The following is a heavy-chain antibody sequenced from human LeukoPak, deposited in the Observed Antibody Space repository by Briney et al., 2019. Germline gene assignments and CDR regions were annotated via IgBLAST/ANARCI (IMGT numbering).Heavy chain of an antibody. Sequence: GGSLRLSCGGSGFIFSSYGIHWVRQAPGKGLEWVAVISFDGADKYYADSVKGRFTISRDNSKSTVYLQMNSLRAEDTAVYYCAKDFDNAYYYYYGMDVWGQGTTVTVSS. D-gene: IGHD1-14*01. CDR2: ISFDGADK. CDR1: GFIFSSYG. J-gene: IGHJ6*02. CDR3: AKDFDNAYYYYYGMDV. V-gene: IGHV3-30*18.